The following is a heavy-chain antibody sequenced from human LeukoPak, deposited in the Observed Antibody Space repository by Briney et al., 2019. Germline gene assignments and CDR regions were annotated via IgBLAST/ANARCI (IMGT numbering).Heavy chain of an antibody. J-gene: IGHJ3*02. CDR3: AREGRRGGYDWGIDAFDI. D-gene: IGHD5-12*01. CDR2: IIPIFGTA. V-gene: IGHV1-69*01. Sequence: GSSVKVSCKASGGTFSSYAISWVRQAPGQGLEWMGGIIPIFGTANYAQKFQGRVTITADESTSTAYMELSSLRSEDTAVYYCAREGRRGGYDWGIDAFDIWGQGTMVTASS. CDR1: GGTFSSYA.